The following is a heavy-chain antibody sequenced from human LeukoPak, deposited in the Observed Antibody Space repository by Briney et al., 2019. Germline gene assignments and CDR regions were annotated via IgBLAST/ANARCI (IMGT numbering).Heavy chain of an antibody. J-gene: IGHJ4*02. D-gene: IGHD3-22*01. Sequence: GGSLRLSCVASGFTVSTNYMSWVRQAPGKGLEWVSVIYSGGRTYYADSVKGRFTISRDDSKNTLYLQMNTLRAEDTAVYYCARSSYYYDSSGYYIRRVSHGKFDYWGQGTLVTVSS. V-gene: IGHV3-53*01. CDR2: IYSGGRT. CDR3: ARSSYYYDSSGYYIRRVSHGKFDY. CDR1: GFTVSTNY.